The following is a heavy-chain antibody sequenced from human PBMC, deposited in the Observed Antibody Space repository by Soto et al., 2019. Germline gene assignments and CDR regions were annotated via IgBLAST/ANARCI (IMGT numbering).Heavy chain of an antibody. V-gene: IGHV2-5*01. CDR3: AHRYYDFWSGYYTDYYGMDV. CDR1: GFSLSTSGVG. CDR2: IYWNDDK. J-gene: IGHJ6*02. Sequence: QITLKESGPTLVKPTQTLTLTCTFSGFSLSTSGVGVGWIRQPPGKALEWLALIYWNDDKRYSPSLKSRLTITKDTSKNQVVLTMTNMYPVDTATYYCAHRYYDFWSGYYTDYYGMDVWGQGTTVTVSS. D-gene: IGHD3-3*01.